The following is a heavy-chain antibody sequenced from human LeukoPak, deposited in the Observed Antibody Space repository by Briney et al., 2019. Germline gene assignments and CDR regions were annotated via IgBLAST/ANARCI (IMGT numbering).Heavy chain of an antibody. V-gene: IGHV3-30-3*01. CDR2: ISYDGSNK. CDR1: GFTFSSYA. J-gene: IGHJ4*02. D-gene: IGHD3-22*01. Sequence: GRSLRLSCAASGFTFSSYAMHWVRQAPGKGMEWVAVISYDGSNKYYADSVKGRFTISRDNSKTTLYLQMNSLRAEDTAVYYCAREKGDSSGYYYAPLDYWGQGTLVTVSS. CDR3: AREKGDSSGYYYAPLDY.